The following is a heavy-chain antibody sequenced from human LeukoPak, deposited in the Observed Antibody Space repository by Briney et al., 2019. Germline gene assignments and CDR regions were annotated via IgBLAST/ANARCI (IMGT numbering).Heavy chain of an antibody. V-gene: IGHV4-34*01. D-gene: IGHD3-3*01. CDR3: ARGPRITIFGVVITFDY. CDR1: GGPFSGYY. Sequence: PSETLSLTCAVYGGPFSGYYWSWIRQPPGKGLEWIGEINHSGSTNYNPSLKSRVTISVDTSKNQFSPKLSSVTAADTAVYYCARGPRITIFGVVITFDYWGQGTLVTVSS. CDR2: INHSGST. J-gene: IGHJ4*02.